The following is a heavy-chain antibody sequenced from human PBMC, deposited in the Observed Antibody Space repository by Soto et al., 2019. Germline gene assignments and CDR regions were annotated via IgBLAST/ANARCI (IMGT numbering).Heavy chain of an antibody. CDR3: ASRYAMVRGAFDI. Sequence: GESLEISCKGSGYSFTSYWISWVRQMPGKGLEWMGRIDPSDSYTNYSPSFQGHVTISADKSISTAYLQWSSLKASDTAMYYCASRYAMVRGAFDIWGQGTMVTVSS. D-gene: IGHD5-18*01. V-gene: IGHV5-10-1*01. CDR2: IDPSDSYT. CDR1: GYSFTSYW. J-gene: IGHJ3*02.